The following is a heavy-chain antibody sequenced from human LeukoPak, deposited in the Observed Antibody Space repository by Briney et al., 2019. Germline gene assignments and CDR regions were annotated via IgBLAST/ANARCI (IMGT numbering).Heavy chain of an antibody. CDR3: AKVAGATAGWFDP. V-gene: IGHV3-30*18. D-gene: IGHD1-26*01. CDR2: ISYDGSNK. J-gene: IGHJ5*02. Sequence: GRSLRLSRAASGFTFSSYGMHWVRQAPGKGLEWVAVISYDGSNKYYADSVKGRFTISRDNPKNTLYLQMNSLRAEDTAVYYCAKVAGATAGWFDPWGQGTLVTVSS. CDR1: GFTFSSYG.